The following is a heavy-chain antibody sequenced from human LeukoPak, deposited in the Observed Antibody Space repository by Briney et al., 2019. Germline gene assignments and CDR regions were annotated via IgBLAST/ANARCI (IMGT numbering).Heavy chain of an antibody. CDR2: ISDSGGST. D-gene: IGHD2/OR15-2a*01. Sequence: GGSLRLSCAASGFTFSNYAMSWVRQAPGKGLEWVSAISDSGGSTFYADSVKGRFTISRDNSRDTLYLHMDSLRVEDTAVYYCAKRVEYSSPGGYFDYWGQGTLVTVSS. CDR1: GFTFSNYA. CDR3: AKRVEYSSPGGYFDY. J-gene: IGHJ4*02. V-gene: IGHV3-23*01.